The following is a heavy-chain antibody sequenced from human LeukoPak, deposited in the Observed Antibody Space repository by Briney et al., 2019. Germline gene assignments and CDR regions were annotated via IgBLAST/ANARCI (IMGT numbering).Heavy chain of an antibody. CDR3: ARDRGYFYDQLDY. J-gene: IGHJ4*02. D-gene: IGHD2/OR15-2a*01. CDR1: GYPFRSYS. V-gene: IGHV3-48*02. CDR2: ISVSGGVR. Sequence: GGSLRLSCVASGYPFRSYSMNWIRQAPGKGLEWVSYISVSGGVRSYADSVKGRFTISRDDARNSLYLQMNSLKDEDTAVYYCARDRGYFYDQLDYWGQGTLVAVSS.